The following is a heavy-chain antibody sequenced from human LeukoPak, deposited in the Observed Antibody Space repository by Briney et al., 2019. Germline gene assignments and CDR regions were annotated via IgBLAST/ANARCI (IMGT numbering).Heavy chain of an antibody. CDR3: ARAPSLGYCSGGSCSNLYYFDY. CDR1: GGSISSGDYY. D-gene: IGHD2-15*01. Sequence: SETLSLTCTVSGGSISSGDYYWSWIRQPPGKGLEWIGYIYYSGSTYYNPSLKSRVTISVDTSKNQFSLKLSSVTAADTAVYYCARAPSLGYCSGGSCSNLYYFDYWGQGTLVTVSS. J-gene: IGHJ4*02. V-gene: IGHV4-30-4*01. CDR2: IYYSGST.